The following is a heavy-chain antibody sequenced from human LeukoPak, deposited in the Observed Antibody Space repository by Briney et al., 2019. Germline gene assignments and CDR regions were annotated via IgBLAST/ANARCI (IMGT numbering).Heavy chain of an antibody. V-gene: IGHV4-59*08. J-gene: IGHJ4*02. CDR2: IYNSGSN. CDR1: GGSISSDY. Sequence: SETLSLTCTVSGGSISSDYWQWIRQPPGKGLEWVGYIYNSGSNKYNPSLKSRVTRSIDTSKNQFSLKLTSVTAADTAVYCCATRGYWGQGTLVTVSS. CDR3: ATRGY. D-gene: IGHD3-10*01.